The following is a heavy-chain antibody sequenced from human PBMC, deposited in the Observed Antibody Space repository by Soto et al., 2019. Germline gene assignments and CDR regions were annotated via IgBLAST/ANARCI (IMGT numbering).Heavy chain of an antibody. CDR2: VSHDGRNT. V-gene: IGHV3-30*18. J-gene: IGHJ4*02. Sequence: VQLVESGGGVVQPGRSLRLSCAASGFTFSDYAMHWVRQAPGKGLEWVAVVSHDGRNTHYADSVKGRFTISRDSSKNTVSLEMTSLRADDTAVYYRAKWGQHWLVTSDFNYRGQGALVSVSS. CDR1: GFTFSDYA. CDR3: AKWGQHWLVTSDFNY. D-gene: IGHD6-19*01.